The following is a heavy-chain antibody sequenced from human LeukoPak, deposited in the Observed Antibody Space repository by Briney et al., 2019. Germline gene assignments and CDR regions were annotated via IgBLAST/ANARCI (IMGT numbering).Heavy chain of an antibody. CDR3: ARDCIAAAGRWFDP. D-gene: IGHD6-13*01. CDR1: GGSISSYY. J-gene: IGHJ5*02. Sequence: PSETLSLTCTVSGGSISSYYWSWIRQPAGKGLEWIGRIYTSGSTNYNPSLKSRVTMSVDTSKNQFSLKLSPVTAADTAVYYCARDCIAAAGRWFDPWGQGTLVTVSS. V-gene: IGHV4-4*07. CDR2: IYTSGST.